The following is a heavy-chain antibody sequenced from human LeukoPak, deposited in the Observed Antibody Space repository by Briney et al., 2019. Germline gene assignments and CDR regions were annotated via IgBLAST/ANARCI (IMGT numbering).Heavy chain of an antibody. Sequence: PSETLSLTCAVYGGSFSGYYWSWIRQPPGKGLEWIGEINHSGSTNYNPSLKSRVTISVDMSKNQFSLKLSSVTAADTAVYYCTRGPPAKPGTGYYYGMDVWGQGTTVTVSS. CDR1: GGSFSGYY. V-gene: IGHV4-34*01. CDR3: TRGPPAKPGTGYYYGMDV. CDR2: INHSGST. J-gene: IGHJ6*02. D-gene: IGHD2-2*01.